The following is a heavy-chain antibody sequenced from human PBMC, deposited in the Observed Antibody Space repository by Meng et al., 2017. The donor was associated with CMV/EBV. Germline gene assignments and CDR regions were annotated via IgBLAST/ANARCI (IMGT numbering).Heavy chain of an antibody. Sequence: VRVQESGPGRVKPSEPSSLPCTVSGGSISSYAWSWIRQPAGKGLEWIGRIYTSGSTNYNPSLKSRVTMSVDTSKNQFSLKLSSVTAADTAVYYCARGPEVDYGDYVGLDYWGQGTLVTVSS. D-gene: IGHD4-17*01. V-gene: IGHV4-4*07. CDR3: ARGPEVDYGDYVGLDY. J-gene: IGHJ4*02. CDR2: IYTSGST. CDR1: GGSISSYA.